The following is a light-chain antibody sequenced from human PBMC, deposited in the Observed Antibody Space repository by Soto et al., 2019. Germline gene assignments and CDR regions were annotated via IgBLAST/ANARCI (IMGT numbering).Light chain of an antibody. CDR2: DDA. V-gene: IGLV3-21*02. CDR3: QVWDSSSDHPNA. CDR1: NIGSKS. J-gene: IGLJ1*01. Sequence: SYELTQPPSVSVAPGQTARITCGGNNIGSKSVHWYRKRPGQAPVLVVYDDADRPSGIPERFSGSNSGNTATLTISRVEAGDEADYYCQVWDSSSDHPNAFGTGTKVTVL.